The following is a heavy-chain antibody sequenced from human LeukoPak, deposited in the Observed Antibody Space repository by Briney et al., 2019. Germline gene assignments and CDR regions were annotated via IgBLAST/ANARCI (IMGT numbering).Heavy chain of an antibody. D-gene: IGHD4-17*01. Sequence: ESRPTLMKPTQTLTLTCTFSGFSLTTSGGGVGWTRQPPGKALECLALTYWNDDKRYNPSLKSRLTIPKDTSRNQVVLTMTNMYPVDTATYYCARMLNAVTTSWGAFGIWGQGTVVTVSS. J-gene: IGHJ3*02. CDR3: ARMLNAVTTSWGAFGI. V-gene: IGHV2-5*01. CDR2: TYWNDDK. CDR1: GFSLTTSGGG.